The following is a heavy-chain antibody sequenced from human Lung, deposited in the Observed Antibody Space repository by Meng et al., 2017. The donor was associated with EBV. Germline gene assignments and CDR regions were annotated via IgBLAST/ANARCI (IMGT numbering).Heavy chain of an antibody. J-gene: IGHJ4*02. CDR2: IYYSGST. D-gene: IGHD4-17*01. V-gene: IGHV4-30-4*01. Sequence: GPLQGSGPGRGKASPALSPTCTGTGGSISSGDFYWSWIRPPPGKGLEWIGCIYYSGSTYYNPSLKSRVTISVDTSKNQFSLKLSSVTAADTAVYYCARGPTTYFDYWGQGTLVTVSS. CDR3: ARGPTTYFDY. CDR1: GGSISSGDFY.